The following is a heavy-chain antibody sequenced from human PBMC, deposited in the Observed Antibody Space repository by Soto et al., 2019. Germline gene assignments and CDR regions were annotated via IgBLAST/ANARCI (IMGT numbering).Heavy chain of an antibody. Sequence: QVHLVQSGAEVKKPGASVKVSCKGSGYAFTTYGITWVRQAPGQGLEWMGWISAHNGNTNYVQKLQGRVTVTRDTSTSTAYMELRSLGPDDTAVYYCARGRYGDYWGQGALVTVSS. CDR2: ISAHNGNT. D-gene: IGHD1-1*01. CDR1: GYAFTTYG. V-gene: IGHV1-18*01. CDR3: ARGRYGDY. J-gene: IGHJ4*02.